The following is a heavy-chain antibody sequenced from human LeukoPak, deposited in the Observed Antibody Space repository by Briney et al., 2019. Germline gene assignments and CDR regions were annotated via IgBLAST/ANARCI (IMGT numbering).Heavy chain of an antibody. D-gene: IGHD3-3*01. V-gene: IGHV1-69*13. J-gene: IGHJ4*02. CDR3: ARPWKYYDSWSGYPPFDS. CDR2: IIPMFGTA. CDR1: GGTFSSYA. Sequence: ASVKVSCKASGGTFSSYAINWVRQAPGQGLEWMGGIIPMFGTANYAQRFQGRVTITADESTSTAYMELSSLKSEDTAVYYCARPWKYYDSWSGYPPFDSWGLGTLVTVSS.